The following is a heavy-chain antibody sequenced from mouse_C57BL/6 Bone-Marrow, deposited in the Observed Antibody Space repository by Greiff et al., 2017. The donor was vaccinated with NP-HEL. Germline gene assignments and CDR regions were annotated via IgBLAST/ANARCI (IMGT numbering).Heavy chain of an antibody. CDR1: GYTFTSYW. Sequence: VQLQQPGTELVKPGASVKLSCKASGYTFTSYWMHWVKQRPGQGLEWIGNINPSNGGTNYNEKFKSKAILTVDKSSSTAYMQLSSLTSEDSAVYYCARSRYYYGSSNYFDYWGQGTTLTVSS. V-gene: IGHV1-53*01. J-gene: IGHJ2*01. D-gene: IGHD1-1*01. CDR3: ARSRYYYGSSNYFDY. CDR2: INPSNGGT.